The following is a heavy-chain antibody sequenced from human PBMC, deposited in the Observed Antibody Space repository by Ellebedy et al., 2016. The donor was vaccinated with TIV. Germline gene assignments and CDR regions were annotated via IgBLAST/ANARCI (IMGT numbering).Heavy chain of an antibody. D-gene: IGHD2-2*01. CDR2: IYPGDSDT. CDR1: GYGFTSYW. Sequence: GESLKISXKGSGYGFTSYWIGWVRQMPGKGLEWMGIIYPGDSDTRYSPSFQGQVTISADKSISTAYLQWSSLKASDTAMYYCARRSCSSTSCYHFDYWGQGTLVTVSS. J-gene: IGHJ4*02. CDR3: ARRSCSSTSCYHFDY. V-gene: IGHV5-51*01.